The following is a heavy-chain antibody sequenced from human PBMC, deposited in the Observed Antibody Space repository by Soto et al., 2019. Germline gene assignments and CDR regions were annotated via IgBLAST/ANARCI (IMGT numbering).Heavy chain of an antibody. CDR2: IYHSGST. Sequence: QLHLQESGSGLVKPSQTLSLTCAVSGGSISSGGYSWSWIRQPPGKGLEWIGYIYHSGSTYYNPSLKSRVTISVDRSKNQFSLKLSYVTAADTAVYYCARAIGWFGELLGGYYFDYWGQGTLVTVSS. D-gene: IGHD3-10*01. CDR3: ARAIGWFGELLGGYYFDY. J-gene: IGHJ4*02. V-gene: IGHV4-30-2*01. CDR1: GGSISSGGYS.